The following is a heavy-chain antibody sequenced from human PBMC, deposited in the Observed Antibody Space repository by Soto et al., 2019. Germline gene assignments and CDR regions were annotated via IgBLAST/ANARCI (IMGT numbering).Heavy chain of an antibody. Sequence: SVKVSCKASGFTFTSSAVQWVRQARGQRLEWIGWIVVGSGNTNYAQKFQGRVTSTRDMSTSTAYMELSSLRSEDTAVYYCAADTSGWYDGGGHGDYWGQGTLVTVSS. CDR1: GFTFTSSA. CDR3: AADTSGWYDGGGHGDY. D-gene: IGHD6-19*01. V-gene: IGHV1-58*01. J-gene: IGHJ4*02. CDR2: IVVGSGNT.